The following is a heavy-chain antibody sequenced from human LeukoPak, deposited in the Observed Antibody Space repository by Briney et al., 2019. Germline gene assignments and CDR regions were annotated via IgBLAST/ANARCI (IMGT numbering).Heavy chain of an antibody. CDR1: GGSFSGYY. D-gene: IGHD2-2*01. CDR3: ARDLVVVPAATLGDYYYYMDV. J-gene: IGHJ6*03. V-gene: IGHV4-34*01. Sequence: PSETLSLTCAVCGGSFSGYYWSWIRQPPGKGLEWIGEINHSGSTNYNPSLKSRVTISVDTSKNQFSLKLSSVTAADTAVYYCARDLVVVPAATLGDYYYYMDVWGKGTTVTVS. CDR2: INHSGST.